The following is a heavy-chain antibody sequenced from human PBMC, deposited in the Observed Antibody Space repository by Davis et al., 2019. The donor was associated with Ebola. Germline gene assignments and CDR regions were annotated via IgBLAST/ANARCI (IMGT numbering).Heavy chain of an antibody. CDR3: ARREVGGIAVFDY. CDR1: GGSLRGHY. D-gene: IGHD6-19*01. CDR2: INHSGST. Sequence: SETLSLTCAVYGGSLRGHYWSWIRQPPGKGLEWIGEINHSGSTNYNPSLKSRVTISVDTSKNQFSLKLSSVTAADTAVYYCARREVGGIAVFDYWGQGTLVTVSS. J-gene: IGHJ4*02. V-gene: IGHV4-34*01.